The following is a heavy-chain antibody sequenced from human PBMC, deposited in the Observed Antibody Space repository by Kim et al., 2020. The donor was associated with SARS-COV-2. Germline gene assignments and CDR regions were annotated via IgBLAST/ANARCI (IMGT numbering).Heavy chain of an antibody. CDR3: ARPTGTPAAMSFDAFDI. V-gene: IGHV1-69*04. Sequence: SVKVSCKASGGTFSSYAISWVRQAPGQGLEWMGRIIPILGIANYAQKFQGRVTITADKSTSTAYMELSSLRSEDTAVYYCARPTGTPAAMSFDAFDIWGQGTMVTVSS. CDR1: GGTFSSYA. D-gene: IGHD2-2*01. CDR2: IIPILGIA. J-gene: IGHJ3*02.